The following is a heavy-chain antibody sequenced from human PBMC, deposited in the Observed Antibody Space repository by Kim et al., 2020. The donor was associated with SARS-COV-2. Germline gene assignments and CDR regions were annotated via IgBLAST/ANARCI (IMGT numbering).Heavy chain of an antibody. CDR1: GGTFSSYA. Sequence: SVKVSCKASGGTFSSYAISWVRQAPGQGLEWMGGIIPIFGTANYAQKFQGRVTITADESTSTAYMELSSLRSEDTAVYYCARVGGSMSSGAFDIWGQGTMVTVSS. CDR3: ARVGGSMSSGAFDI. D-gene: IGHD1-26*01. J-gene: IGHJ3*02. CDR2: IIPIFGTA. V-gene: IGHV1-69*13.